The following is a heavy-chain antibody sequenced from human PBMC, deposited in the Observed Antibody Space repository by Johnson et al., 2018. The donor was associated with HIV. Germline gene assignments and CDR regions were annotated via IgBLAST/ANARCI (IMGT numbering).Heavy chain of an antibody. D-gene: IGHD6-13*01. CDR2: ISYDGSNK. J-gene: IGHJ3*01. Sequence: QVQLVESGGGVVQPGRSLRLSCAASGFTFSNHAMHWVRQAPGKGLEWVAVISYDGSNKDYADSVKGRFTLSRDVSKNTLYLQMNTLRLEDTAVYFCARGRGSSWLVGHDSFEFWGQGTMVTVSS. V-gene: IGHV3-30*04. CDR3: ARGRGSSWLVGHDSFEF. CDR1: GFTFSNHA.